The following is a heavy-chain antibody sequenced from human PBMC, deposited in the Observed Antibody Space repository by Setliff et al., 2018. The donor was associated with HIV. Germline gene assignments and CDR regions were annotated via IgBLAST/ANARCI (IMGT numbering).Heavy chain of an antibody. CDR3: ARPAFGIGGGSLFDS. J-gene: IGHJ4*02. V-gene: IGHV4-34*01. CDR1: GGSFSGYH. Sequence: KTSETLSLTCAVYGGSFSGYHWGWIRQPPGKGLEWIANIHSNGNIYYNPSLKSRVTVSVGTSKRQFSLKLSSVTAADTAVYFCARPAFGIGGGSLFDSWGQGIVVTVSS. D-gene: IGHD3-3*01. CDR2: IHSNGNI.